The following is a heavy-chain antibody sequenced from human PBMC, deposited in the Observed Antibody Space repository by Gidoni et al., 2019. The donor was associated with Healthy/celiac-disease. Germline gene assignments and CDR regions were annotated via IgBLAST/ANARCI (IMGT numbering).Heavy chain of an antibody. CDR3: ARVGAAYGSYFDY. Sequence: QVQLVQSGAEVKKPGASVKVSCKASGYTFTGYYMHCVRQAPGQGLEWMGRINPNSGGTNYAQKFQGRVTRTRDTSISTAYMELSRLRSDDTAVYYCARVGAAYGSYFDYWGQGTLVTVSS. CDR1: GYTFTGYY. CDR2: INPNSGGT. V-gene: IGHV1-2*06. D-gene: IGHD6-13*01. J-gene: IGHJ4*02.